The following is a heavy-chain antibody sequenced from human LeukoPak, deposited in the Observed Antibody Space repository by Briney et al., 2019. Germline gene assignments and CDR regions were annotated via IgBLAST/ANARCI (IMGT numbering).Heavy chain of an antibody. Sequence: PGGSLRLSCAASGFTFSSYSMNWVRQAPGKGLEWVSYISSSSSTIYYADSVKGRFTISRDNARNSLYLQMNSLRAEDTAVYYCARDLRQHDFFDYWGRGTLATVSS. CDR2: ISSSSSTI. J-gene: IGHJ4*02. CDR3: ARDLRQHDFFDY. D-gene: IGHD1-1*01. CDR1: GFTFSSYS. V-gene: IGHV3-48*04.